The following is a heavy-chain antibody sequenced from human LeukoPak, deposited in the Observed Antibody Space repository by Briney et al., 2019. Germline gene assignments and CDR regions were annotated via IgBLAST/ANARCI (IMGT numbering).Heavy chain of an antibody. CDR3: AREYCSSTSCYIEEDY. D-gene: IGHD2-2*02. CDR1: GYTFTGYY. V-gene: IGHV1-2*02. CDR2: INPNIGGT. J-gene: IGHJ4*02. Sequence: ASVKVSCKASGYTFTGYYMHWVRQAPGQGLEWMGWINPNIGGTNYAQKFQGRVTMTRDTSISTAYMELSRLRSDDTAVYYCAREYCSSTSCYIEEDYWGQGTLVTVSS.